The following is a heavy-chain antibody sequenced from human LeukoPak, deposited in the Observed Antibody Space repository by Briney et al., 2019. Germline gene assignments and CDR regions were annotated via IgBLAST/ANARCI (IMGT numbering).Heavy chain of an antibody. J-gene: IGHJ4*02. D-gene: IGHD2-2*01. Sequence: SETLSLTCTVSGGSISSYYWSWIRQPPGKGLEWIGYIYYSGSTNYNPSLKSRVTISVDTSKNQFSLKLSSVTAADTAVYYCARDDCSSTSCYPFDYWGQGTLVTVSS. CDR1: GGSISSYY. CDR2: IYYSGST. V-gene: IGHV4-59*01. CDR3: ARDDCSSTSCYPFDY.